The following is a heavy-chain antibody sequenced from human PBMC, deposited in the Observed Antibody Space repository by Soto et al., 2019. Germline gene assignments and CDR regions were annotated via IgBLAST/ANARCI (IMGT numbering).Heavy chain of an antibody. CDR1: GYTFTNYW. Sequence: GESLKISCKGSGYTFTNYWIGWVRQMPGKGLEWMGIIYPGDSDTKYNPSFQGQVTISADKSITTTYLRWASLKASDTAIYYCAASIFYYGMDVWGQGTTVTVSS. CDR2: IYPGDSDT. J-gene: IGHJ6*02. CDR3: AASIFYYGMDV. V-gene: IGHV5-51*01.